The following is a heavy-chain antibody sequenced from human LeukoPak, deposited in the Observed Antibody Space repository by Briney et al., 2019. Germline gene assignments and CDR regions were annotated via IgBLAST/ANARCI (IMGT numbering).Heavy chain of an antibody. Sequence: SETLSLICTVSGGSISSYYWSWIRQPPGKGLEWIGYIYYSGSTNYNPSLKSRVTISVDTSKNQFSLKLSSVTAADTAVYYCARGLYSSSWYGWFDPWGQGTLVTVSS. J-gene: IGHJ5*02. CDR3: ARGLYSSSWYGWFDP. CDR1: GGSISSYY. D-gene: IGHD6-13*01. CDR2: IYYSGST. V-gene: IGHV4-59*08.